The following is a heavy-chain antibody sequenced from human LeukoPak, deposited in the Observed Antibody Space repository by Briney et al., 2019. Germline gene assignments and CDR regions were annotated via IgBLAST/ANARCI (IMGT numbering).Heavy chain of an antibody. V-gene: IGHV3-21*01. J-gene: IGHJ4*02. CDR3: AVLPVVVTVPDY. Sequence: GGSLRLSCAASGFTFSSYSMNWVRQAPGKGLEWVSSISSSSSYIYYADSVKGRFTISRDNAKNSLYLQMNSLRAEDTAVYYCAVLPVVVTVPDYWGQGTLVTVSS. D-gene: IGHD2-21*02. CDR2: ISSSSSYI. CDR1: GFTFSSYS.